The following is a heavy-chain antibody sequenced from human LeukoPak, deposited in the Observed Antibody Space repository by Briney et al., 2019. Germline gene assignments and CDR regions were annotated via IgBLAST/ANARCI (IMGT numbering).Heavy chain of an antibody. J-gene: IGHJ3*02. D-gene: IGHD3-22*01. CDR3: TTDLYYYDSSGYPDDASDI. V-gene: IGHV3-15*01. CDR2: IKSKTDGGTT. CDR1: GFTFSNAW. Sequence: GGSLRLTCAASGFTFSNAWMSWVRQAPGKGLEWVGRIKSKTDGGTTDYAAPVKGRFTISRDDSKNTLYLQMNSLKTEDTAVYYCTTDLYYYDSSGYPDDASDIWGQGTMVTVSS.